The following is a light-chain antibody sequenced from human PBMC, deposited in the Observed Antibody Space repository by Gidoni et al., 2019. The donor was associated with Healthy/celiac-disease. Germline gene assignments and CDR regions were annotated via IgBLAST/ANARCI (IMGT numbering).Light chain of an antibody. Sequence: DKYACWYQQKPGQSPVLVIYQDSNRPSGIPERFSGSNSGNPATLTISGTQAMDEADYYCQEWDSSTWVFGGGTKLTVL. J-gene: IGLJ3*02. CDR2: QDS. V-gene: IGLV3-1*01. CDR1: DKY. CDR3: QEWDSSTWV.